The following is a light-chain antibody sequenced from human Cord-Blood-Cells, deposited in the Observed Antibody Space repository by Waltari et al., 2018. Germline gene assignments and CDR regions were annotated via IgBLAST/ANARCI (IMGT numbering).Light chain of an antibody. J-gene: IGLJ2*01. Sequence: QSVLTQPPSVSVAPGQRFTISCTGSSSNIGAGYDVHWYQQLPGTAPKLLIYGNSNRPSGVPDRFSGSKSGTSASLAITGLQAEDEADYYCQSYDSSLSGSDVVFGGGTKLTVL. CDR1: SSNIGAGYD. V-gene: IGLV1-40*01. CDR3: QSYDSSLSGSDVV. CDR2: GNS.